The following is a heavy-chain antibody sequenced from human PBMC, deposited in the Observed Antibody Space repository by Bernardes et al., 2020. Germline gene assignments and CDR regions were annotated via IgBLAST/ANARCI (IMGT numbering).Heavy chain of an antibody. Sequence: SETLSLTCTVSGGSVSTSYYWNWIRQSPEKGLEWIGYIYHTGAIKYSPSLTGRVTISLDTSKNQFSLRLTSVTAADTAVYLCARSTRKSYFYYGLGVWGPGTTVTVSS. J-gene: IGHJ6*02. V-gene: IGHV4-61*01. CDR3: ARSTRKSYFYYGLGV. CDR2: IYHTGAI. CDR1: GGSVSTSYY.